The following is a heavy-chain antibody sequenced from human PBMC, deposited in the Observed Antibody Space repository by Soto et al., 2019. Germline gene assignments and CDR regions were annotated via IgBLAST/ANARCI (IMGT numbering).Heavy chain of an antibody. V-gene: IGHV4-30-4*01. CDR2: ISYRVDT. Sequence: SETLSLTCTVSGDSFSSDDYYWSWIRQPPGKGLEWIGYISYRVDTYYSPSLKSRVTMSIDTSKNQFSLNVSSVTAADTAVYYCARVAGVAYCGGDCYHFDYWGQGTLITVSS. J-gene: IGHJ4*02. D-gene: IGHD2-21*02. CDR3: ARVAGVAYCGGDCYHFDY. CDR1: GDSFSSDDYY.